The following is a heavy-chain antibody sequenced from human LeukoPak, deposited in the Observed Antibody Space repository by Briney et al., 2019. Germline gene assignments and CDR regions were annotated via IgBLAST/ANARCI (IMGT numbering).Heavy chain of an antibody. D-gene: IGHD3-10*01. V-gene: IGHV4-4*07. CDR3: ARDRNGGYFDY. CDR1: GGSISSYD. J-gene: IGHJ4*02. Sequence: SETLSLACTVSGGSISSYDWSWIRQPAGKGLEWIGRIYTSGSTNYNPSLKSRVTLSVDTSKNQFSLNLSSVTAADTAVYYCARDRNGGYFDYWGQGTLVTVSS. CDR2: IYTSGST.